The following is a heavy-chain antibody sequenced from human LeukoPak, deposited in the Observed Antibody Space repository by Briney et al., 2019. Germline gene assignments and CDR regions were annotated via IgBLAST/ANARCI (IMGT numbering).Heavy chain of an antibody. J-gene: IGHJ6*03. D-gene: IGHD1-26*01. CDR3: ARDPYSGSYGDSYYYYMDV. CDR1: GFTFSSYN. CDR2: ITSTGTYT. Sequence: GGSLRLSCAASGFTFSSYNMNWARQAPGKGLERVSSITSTGTYTFYADSVKGRFTISRDNSKNSLYLQMISLRAEGTAIYYCARDPYSGSYGDSYYYYMDVWGKGTTVTISS. V-gene: IGHV3-21*01.